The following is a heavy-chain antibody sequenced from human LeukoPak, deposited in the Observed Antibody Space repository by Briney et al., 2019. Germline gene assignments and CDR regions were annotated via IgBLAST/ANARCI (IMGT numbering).Heavy chain of an antibody. Sequence: ASVKVSCKASGYTFTSYYMHWVRQAPGQGLEWMGIINPSGGSTNYAQKLQGRVTLTRDMSTSTVYMELSSLRSEDTAVYYCASLGVNWNDPVWGQGTMVTVSS. CDR3: ASLGVNWNDPV. V-gene: IGHV1-46*01. CDR2: INPSGGST. J-gene: IGHJ4*02. CDR1: GYTFTSYY. D-gene: IGHD1-20*01.